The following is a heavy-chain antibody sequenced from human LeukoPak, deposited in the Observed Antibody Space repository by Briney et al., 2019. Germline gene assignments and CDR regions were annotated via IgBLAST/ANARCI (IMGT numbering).Heavy chain of an antibody. Sequence: QPGRSLRLSCTASGFTFGDYAMSWVRQAPGKGLEWVGFIRSKAYGGTTEYAASVKGRFTISRDDSKSIAYLQMNSLKTEDTAVYYCARVNGQWLAIFDYWGQGTLVTVSS. CDR2: IRSKAYGGTT. D-gene: IGHD6-19*01. CDR3: ARVNGQWLAIFDY. CDR1: GFTFGDYA. V-gene: IGHV3-49*04. J-gene: IGHJ4*02.